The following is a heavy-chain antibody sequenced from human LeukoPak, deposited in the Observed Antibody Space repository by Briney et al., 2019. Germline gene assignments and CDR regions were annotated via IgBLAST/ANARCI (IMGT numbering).Heavy chain of an antibody. Sequence: GESLKISLKGSGYRFTSYWIGWVRQMPGEGLEWMGIIYPGDSDTRYSPSFQGQVTISADKSISTAYLQWSSLKASDTAMYYCARLAYGDYLVLDYWGQGTLVTVSS. V-gene: IGHV5-51*01. J-gene: IGHJ4*02. CDR3: ARLAYGDYLVLDY. D-gene: IGHD4-17*01. CDR1: GYRFTSYW. CDR2: IYPGDSDT.